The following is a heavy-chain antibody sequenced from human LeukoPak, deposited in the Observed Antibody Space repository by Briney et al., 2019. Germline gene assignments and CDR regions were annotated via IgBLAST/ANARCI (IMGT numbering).Heavy chain of an antibody. CDR1: GDSVSSNSAA. Sequence: PSQTLSLTCAISGDSVSSNSAAWNCIRQSPSRGLEWLGRTYYRSNWFNDFALSVKSRITINPDTSKNQFSLQLNSVTPEDTAVYYCAKNYGDSNWFDPWGQGTLVTVSS. CDR2: TYYRSNWFN. CDR3: AKNYGDSNWFDP. J-gene: IGHJ5*02. D-gene: IGHD4-17*01. V-gene: IGHV6-1*01.